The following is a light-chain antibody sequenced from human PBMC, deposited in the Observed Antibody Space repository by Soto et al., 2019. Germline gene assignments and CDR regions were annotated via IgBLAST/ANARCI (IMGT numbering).Light chain of an antibody. V-gene: IGKV3-20*01. J-gene: IGKJ4*01. CDR1: QSVATNY. Sequence: EIVLTQSPGTMSLSPGERATLSCRASQSVATNYLAWYQQKPGQAPRFLIYDASSRATGIPERFSGSGSGTDFTLPISRLEPEDFAVYYCEQYGSTPLPFGGGTKVEIK. CDR2: DAS. CDR3: EQYGSTPLP.